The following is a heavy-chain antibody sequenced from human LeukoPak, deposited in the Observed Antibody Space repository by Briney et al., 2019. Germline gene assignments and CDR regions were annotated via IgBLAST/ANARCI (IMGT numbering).Heavy chain of an antibody. Sequence: SETLSLTCTVSGGSMSSYYWSWTRQPPGKGLEWIGYISYSGSTNYNPSLKSRVTISVDTSKNHFSLKLSSVTAADTAVYYCARGYDSSAYYPFNYWGQGTLVTVSS. CDR1: GGSMSSYY. CDR3: ARGYDSSAYYPFNY. D-gene: IGHD3-22*01. J-gene: IGHJ4*02. CDR2: ISYSGST. V-gene: IGHV4-59*01.